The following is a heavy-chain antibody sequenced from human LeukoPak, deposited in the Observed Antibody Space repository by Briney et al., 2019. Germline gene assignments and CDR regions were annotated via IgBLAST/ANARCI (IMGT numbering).Heavy chain of an antibody. V-gene: IGHV4-61*01. J-gene: IGHJ6*02. Sequence: SETLSLTCTVSGGSVSSDSSHWSWIRQPPGKGLEWIGHIYYTGSTNYNPSLKGRVTISLDTSKNQFSLKLSSVTAADTAVYYCASEVVISDHYYYGMDVWGQGTTVTVSS. CDR2: IYYTGST. D-gene: IGHD3-22*01. CDR1: GGSVSSDSSH. CDR3: ASEVVISDHYYYGMDV.